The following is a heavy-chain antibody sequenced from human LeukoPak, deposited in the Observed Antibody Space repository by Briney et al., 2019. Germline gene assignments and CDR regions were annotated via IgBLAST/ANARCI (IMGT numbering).Heavy chain of an antibody. CDR3: AAEGYDFWSGSSLDY. Sequence: GALVKVSCKASGFTFTSSAVQWVRQARGQRLEWIGWIVVGSGNTNYAQKFQERVTITRDMSTSTAYMELSSLRSEDTAVYYCAAEGYDFWSGSSLDYWGQGTLVTVSS. D-gene: IGHD3-3*01. CDR1: GFTFTSSA. J-gene: IGHJ4*02. V-gene: IGHV1-58*01. CDR2: IVVGSGNT.